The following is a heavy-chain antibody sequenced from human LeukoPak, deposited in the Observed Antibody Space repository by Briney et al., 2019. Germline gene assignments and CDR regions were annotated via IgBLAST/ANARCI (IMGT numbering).Heavy chain of an antibody. CDR1: GGSFSSYF. J-gene: IGHJ4*02. D-gene: IGHD1-26*01. Sequence: SETLSLTCAGYGGSFSSYFWTWIRQTPGKGLEWIGEINHSGSTNYNPSLKSRVTISVDTSKNQFSLKLSSVTAADTAVYYCARGTVGATKGIGYWGQGTLVTVSS. CDR2: INHSGST. CDR3: ARGTVGATKGIGY. V-gene: IGHV4-34*01.